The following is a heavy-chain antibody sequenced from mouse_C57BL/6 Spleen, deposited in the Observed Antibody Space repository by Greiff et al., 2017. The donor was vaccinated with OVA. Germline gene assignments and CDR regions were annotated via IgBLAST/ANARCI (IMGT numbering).Heavy chain of an antibody. D-gene: IGHD3-3*01. V-gene: IGHV1-15*01. CDR3: TRRGGTSNFAY. Sequence: VKLVESGAELVRPGASVTLSCKASGYTFTDYEMHWVKQTPVHGLEWIGAIDPETGGTAYNPKFKGKAILTADKSSSTAYMELRSLTSEDSAVYYCTRRGGTSNFAYWGQGTLVTVSA. CDR2: IDPETGGT. J-gene: IGHJ3*01. CDR1: GYTFTDYE.